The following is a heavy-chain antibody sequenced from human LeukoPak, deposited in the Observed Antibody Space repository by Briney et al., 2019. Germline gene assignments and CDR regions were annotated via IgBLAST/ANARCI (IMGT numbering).Heavy chain of an antibody. CDR3: ARPQRGALDY. J-gene: IGHJ4*02. CDR2: SSSSGGTI. CDR1: GFTFSRYE. Sequence: GGSLRLSSAPSGFTFSRYETNWVRHAPGNGLECVSYSSSSGGTIYYGDSVKGRFTISRENAKNSLYLQMNGLGAEDTAVYYCARPQRGALDYWGQGTLVTVSS. D-gene: IGHD1-1*01. V-gene: IGHV3-48*03.